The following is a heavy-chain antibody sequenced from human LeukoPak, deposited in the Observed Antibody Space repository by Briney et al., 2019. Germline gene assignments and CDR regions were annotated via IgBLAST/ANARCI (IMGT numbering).Heavy chain of an antibody. CDR3: AKADTSSWLYFDY. CDR2: ISGSGGST. CDR1: GFTFSSYA. Sequence: PGGSLRLSCAASGFTFSSYAMSWVRQAPGKGLEWVSAISGSGGSTYYADSVKGRFTISRDNSKNTLYLQMNSLGAEDTAVYYCAKADTSSWLYFDYWGQGTLVTVSS. D-gene: IGHD6-13*01. V-gene: IGHV3-23*01. J-gene: IGHJ4*02.